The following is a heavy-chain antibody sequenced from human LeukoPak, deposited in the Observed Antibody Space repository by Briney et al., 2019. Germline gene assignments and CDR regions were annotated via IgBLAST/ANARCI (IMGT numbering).Heavy chain of an antibody. V-gene: IGHV4-61*01. Sequence: SETLSLTCTVSGGSVSSGSYYWSWIRQPPGKGPEWIGYIYYSGSTNYNPSLKSRVTISVDTSKNQFSLKLSSVTAADTAVYYCARLVSQNWFDPWGQGTLVTVSS. CDR1: GGSVSSGSYY. CDR3: ARLVSQNWFDP. CDR2: IYYSGST. J-gene: IGHJ5*02.